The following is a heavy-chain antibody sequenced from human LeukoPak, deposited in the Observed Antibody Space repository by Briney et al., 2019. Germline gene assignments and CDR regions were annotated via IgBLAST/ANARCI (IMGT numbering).Heavy chain of an antibody. CDR1: GGSINRGGSY. D-gene: IGHD3-10*01. V-gene: IGHV4-31*03. CDR3: ARDRSDSTTRYLDY. CDR2: IYDSGST. J-gene: IGHJ4*02. Sequence: PSQTLSLTCTVSGGSINRGGSYWTWIRQHPGKGLEWIGSIYDSGSTYYNPSLESRVNISVDTSKNQFSLKPNSVTAADTAVYYCARDRSDSTTRYLDYWGQGTLVTVSS.